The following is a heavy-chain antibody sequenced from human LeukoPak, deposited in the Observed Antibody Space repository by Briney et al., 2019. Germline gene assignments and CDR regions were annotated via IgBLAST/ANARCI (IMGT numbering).Heavy chain of an antibody. D-gene: IGHD6-6*01. Sequence: PSETLPLTCTVSGGSISSGSYYGRWIRQPAGKGLEWIGRIYTSGSTNYNPSLKSRVTISVDTSKNQFSLKLSSVTAADTAVYYCARDLAYSSSSGWFDPWGQGTLVTVSS. J-gene: IGHJ5*02. CDR2: IYTSGST. CDR1: GGSISSGSYY. V-gene: IGHV4-61*02. CDR3: ARDLAYSSSSGWFDP.